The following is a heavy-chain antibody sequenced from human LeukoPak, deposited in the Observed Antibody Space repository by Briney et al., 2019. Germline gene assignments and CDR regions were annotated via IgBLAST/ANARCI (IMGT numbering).Heavy chain of an antibody. CDR2: IKQDGSEK. Sequence: GGSLRLSCAASGFTFSSYWMSWVRQAPGKGLEWVANIKQDGSEKYYVDSVKGRFTISRDNAKNSLYLQMNSLRAEDTAVYYCARDILGYCSGGSCYSPPPLDYWGQGTLVTVSS. J-gene: IGHJ4*02. CDR3: ARDILGYCSGGSCYSPPPLDY. CDR1: GFTFSSYW. V-gene: IGHV3-7*01. D-gene: IGHD2-15*01.